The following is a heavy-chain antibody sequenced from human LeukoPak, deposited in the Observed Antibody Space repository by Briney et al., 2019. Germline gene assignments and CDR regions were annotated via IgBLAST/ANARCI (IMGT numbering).Heavy chain of an antibody. J-gene: IGHJ5*02. CDR3: ARHTGRPQAGWFDP. Sequence: GESLKISCKDVGNSFGTYWVGWVRQMPGKGLEYMGIIFPRTSEVRYGPAFQGQVTVSADKSLSTAYLQWTGLKASDTAMYYCARHTGRPQAGWFDPWGQGTLVTVSA. V-gene: IGHV5-51*01. CDR2: IFPRTSEV. CDR1: GNSFGTYW. D-gene: IGHD3-10*01.